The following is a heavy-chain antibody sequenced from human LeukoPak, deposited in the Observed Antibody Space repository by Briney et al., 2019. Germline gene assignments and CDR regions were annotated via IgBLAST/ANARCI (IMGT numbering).Heavy chain of an antibody. CDR2: ISSSSSYI. CDR3: ARDKRFLEWLSPYDY. Sequence: GGPLRLSCAASGFTFSSYSMNWVRRAPGKGLEWVSSISSSSSYIYYADSVKGRFTISRDNAKNSLYLQMNSLRAEDTAVYYCARDKRFLEWLSPYDYWGQGTLVTVSS. D-gene: IGHD3-3*01. CDR1: GFTFSSYS. J-gene: IGHJ4*02. V-gene: IGHV3-21*01.